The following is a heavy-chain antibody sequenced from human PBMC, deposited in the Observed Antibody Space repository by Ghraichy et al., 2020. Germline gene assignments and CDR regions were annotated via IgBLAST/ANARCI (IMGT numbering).Heavy chain of an antibody. CDR1: GFIFDDYG. CDR3: AKSSGLSGSDFDS. Sequence: GGSLRLSCAASGFIFDDYGMSWVREVPGKGLEWVCGLNWNGDSTGYVDSVKGRFTISRDNAKNSRYVQMDNLRAEDTALYYCAKSSGLSGSDFDSWGQGTQVTVSS. CDR2: LNWNGDST. D-gene: IGHD1-26*01. J-gene: IGHJ4*02. V-gene: IGHV3-20*04.